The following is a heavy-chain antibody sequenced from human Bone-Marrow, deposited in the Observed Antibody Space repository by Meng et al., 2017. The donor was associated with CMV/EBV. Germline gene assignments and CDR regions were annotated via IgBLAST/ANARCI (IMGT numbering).Heavy chain of an antibody. V-gene: IGHV1-69*05. Sequence: SCKASGGTFRSYAISWVRQAPGQGLEWMGGIIPIFGTANYAQKFQGRVTITTDESTSTAYMELSSLRSEDTAVYYCMFAYCGGDCPDYWGQGTLVTVSS. D-gene: IGHD2-21*01. J-gene: IGHJ4*02. CDR3: MFAYCGGDCPDY. CDR2: IIPIFGTA. CDR1: GGTFRSYA.